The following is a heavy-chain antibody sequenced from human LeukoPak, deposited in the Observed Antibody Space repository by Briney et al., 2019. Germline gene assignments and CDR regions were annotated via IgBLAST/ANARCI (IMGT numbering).Heavy chain of an antibody. CDR1: GYSFTSYW. CDR2: IYPGDSDT. Sequence: GESLKISCKGSGYSFTSYWIGWVRQMPGKGLEWIGIIYPGDSDTRYSPSFQGQVTISADKSISTAYLQWSSLKASDTAMYYCARHRGMPNDIYYMDVWGKGTTVTISS. V-gene: IGHV5-51*01. J-gene: IGHJ6*03. CDR3: ARHRGMPNDIYYMDV. D-gene: IGHD3-9*01.